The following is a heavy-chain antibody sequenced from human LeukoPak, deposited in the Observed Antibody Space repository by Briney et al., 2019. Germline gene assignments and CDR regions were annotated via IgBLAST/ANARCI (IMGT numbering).Heavy chain of an antibody. D-gene: IGHD3-22*01. CDR3: AKDISRYYYDSSGYPNGGFDY. CDR2: ISWNSGSI. Sequence: GGSLRLSCAASGFTFSSYSMNWVRQAPGKGLEWVSGISWNSGSIGYADSVKGRFTISRDNAKNSLYLQMNSLRAEDMALYYCAKDISRYYYDSSGYPNGGFDYWGQGTLVTVSS. J-gene: IGHJ4*02. CDR1: GFTFSSYS. V-gene: IGHV3-9*03.